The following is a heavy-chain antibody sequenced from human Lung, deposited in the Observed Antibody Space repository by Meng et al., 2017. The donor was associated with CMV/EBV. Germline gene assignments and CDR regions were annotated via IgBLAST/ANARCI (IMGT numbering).Heavy chain of an antibody. Sequence: GAXXKISCAASGFTFSSYWMSWVRQAPGKGLEWVANIKQDGSEKYYVDSVKGRFTISRDNAKNSLYLQMNSLKAEDTAVYYCARETDSSGWDYWGQGPLVTSSS. CDR3: ARETDSSGWDY. CDR1: GFTFSSYW. D-gene: IGHD3-22*01. J-gene: IGHJ4*02. CDR2: IKQDGSEK. V-gene: IGHV3-7*01.